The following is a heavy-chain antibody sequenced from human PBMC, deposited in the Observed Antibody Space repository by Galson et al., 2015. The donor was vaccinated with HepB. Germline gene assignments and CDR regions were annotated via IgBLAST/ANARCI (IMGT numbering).Heavy chain of an antibody. D-gene: IGHD3-3*01. CDR1: IGSISSDSYY. CDR2: IYTSGST. J-gene: IGHJ6*03. V-gene: IGHV4-61*02. CDR3: ARHSSFYDFWSGYYSAYYYSMDV. Sequence: QVQLHDSVPGLVKPSQTLSLTCTVSIGSISSDSYYCSWIRQPAGKGRDWIVRIYTSGSTNYNPSLKSRVTMSVDKSKNQCSLKLSSVTVEDTAVYSCARHSSFYDFWSGYYSAYYYSMDVWGKGTTVTVSS.